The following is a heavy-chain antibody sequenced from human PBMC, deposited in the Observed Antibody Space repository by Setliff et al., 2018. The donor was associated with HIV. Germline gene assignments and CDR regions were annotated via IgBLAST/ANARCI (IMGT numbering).Heavy chain of an antibody. CDR2: INHSGST. D-gene: IGHD3-22*01. J-gene: IGHJ4*02. CDR1: GDSISPYY. Sequence: PSETLSLTCTVSGDSISPYYWSWIRQPPGKGLEWIGEINHSGSTNYNPSLKSRVTVSADTSKNQFSLKLRSVTAADTAVYYCARQFGSGYYFDYWGQGTLVTVSS. V-gene: IGHV4-34*01. CDR3: ARQFGSGYYFDY.